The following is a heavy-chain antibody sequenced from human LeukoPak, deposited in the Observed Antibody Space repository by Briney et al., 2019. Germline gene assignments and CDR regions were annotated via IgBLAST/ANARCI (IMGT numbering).Heavy chain of an antibody. CDR2: ISSSGSTI. V-gene: IGHV3-11*04. J-gene: IGHJ4*02. CDR1: GFTFSDYY. D-gene: IGHD3-3*01. Sequence: GGSLRLSCAASGFTFSDYYMSWIRQAPGKGLEWVSYISSSGSTIYYADSVKGRFTISRDNAKNSLYLQMNSLRDEDTAVYSCARAPGIDFWSGPPSYWGQGTLVTVSS. CDR3: ARAPGIDFWSGPPSY.